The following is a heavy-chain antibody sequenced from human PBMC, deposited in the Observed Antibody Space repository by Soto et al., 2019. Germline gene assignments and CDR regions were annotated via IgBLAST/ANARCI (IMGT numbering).Heavy chain of an antibody. V-gene: IGHV2-5*02. Sequence: QITLKESDTTLAKHTQTITLTCTLSGFSLKTSGVGVGWIRQPPGKALEWLGIIYWDDDKRYSPALESRLTITKDTSKNQVVLRMTNVDPVDTATYYCAHSLFEYSWGSYRWPDYWGQGAQVTFSS. J-gene: IGHJ4*02. CDR3: AHSLFEYSWGSYRWPDY. CDR1: GFSLKTSGVG. D-gene: IGHD3-16*02. CDR2: IYWDDDK.